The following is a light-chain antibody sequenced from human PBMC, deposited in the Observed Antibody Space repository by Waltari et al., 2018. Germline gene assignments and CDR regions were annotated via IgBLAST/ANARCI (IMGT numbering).Light chain of an antibody. V-gene: IGLV3-19*01. CDR3: ASRDLSGDVV. CDR1: ILRIYY. J-gene: IGLJ2*01. CDR2: GKN. Sequence: SSELTQDPAVSVALGQTVRITCHGDILRIYYGSWCRQKPGQSPELVIYGKNNRPSGIPDRFSASSSGNTASLTINGALAEDEAVYYCASRDLSGDVVFGGGTKVTVL.